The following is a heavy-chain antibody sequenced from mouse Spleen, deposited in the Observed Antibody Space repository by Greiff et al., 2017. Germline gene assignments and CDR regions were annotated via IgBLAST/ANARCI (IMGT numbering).Heavy chain of an antibody. D-gene: IGHD2-1*01. CDR1: GYTFTGYW. CDR2: ILPGSGST. V-gene: IGHV1-9*01. Sequence: QVQLKESGAELMKPGASVKLSCKATGYTFTGYWIEWVKQRPGHGLEWIGEILPGSGSTNYNEKFKGKATFTADTSSNTAYMQLSSLTTEDSAIYYCARYYGNYEFAYWGQGTLVTVSA. CDR3: ARYYGNYEFAY. J-gene: IGHJ3*01.